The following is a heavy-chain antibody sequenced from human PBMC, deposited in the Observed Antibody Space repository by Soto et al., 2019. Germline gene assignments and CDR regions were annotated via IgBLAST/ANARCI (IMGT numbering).Heavy chain of an antibody. CDR2: INPSGGST. J-gene: IGHJ6*03. D-gene: IGHD2-2*01. V-gene: IGHV1-46*01. CDR3: ARDEGYCSRTSCRSPHYYMDV. CDR1: GYTFTSYY. Sequence: ASVKVSCKASGYTFTSYYMHWVRQAPGQGLEWMGIINPSGGSTSYAQKFQGRVTMTRDTSTSTVYMELSSLRSEDTAVYYCARDEGYCSRTSCRSPHYYMDVWGKGTTVTVSS.